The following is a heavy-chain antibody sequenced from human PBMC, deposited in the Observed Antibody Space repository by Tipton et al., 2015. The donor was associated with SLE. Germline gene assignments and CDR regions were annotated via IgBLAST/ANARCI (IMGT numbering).Heavy chain of an antibody. CDR2: IYYSGST. V-gene: IGHV4-59*01. J-gene: IGHJ4*02. Sequence: TLSLTCTVSGGSISSYYWSWIRQPPGKGLEWIGCIYYSGSTNYNPSPKSRVTISVDTSKNQFSLKLSSVTAADTAVYYCARDGDYDSSGFDYWGQGTLVTVSS. CDR3: ARDGDYDSSGFDY. CDR1: GGSISSYY. D-gene: IGHD3-22*01.